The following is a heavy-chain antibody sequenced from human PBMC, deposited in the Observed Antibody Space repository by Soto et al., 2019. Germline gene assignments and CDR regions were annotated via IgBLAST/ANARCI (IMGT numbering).Heavy chain of an antibody. CDR2: IYYSGST. V-gene: IGHV4-59*01. CDR1: GGSISSYY. J-gene: IGHJ3*02. CDR3: ARDRDSSSWPEAFDI. D-gene: IGHD6-13*01. Sequence: PSETLSLTCTVSGGSISSYYWSWIRQPPGKGLEWIGYIYYSGSTNYNPSLKSRVTISVDTSKNQFSLKLSSVTAADTAVYYCARDRDSSSWPEAFDIWGQGTMVTVS.